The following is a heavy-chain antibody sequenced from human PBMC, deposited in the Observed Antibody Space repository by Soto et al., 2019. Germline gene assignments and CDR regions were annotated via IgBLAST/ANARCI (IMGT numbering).Heavy chain of an antibody. D-gene: IGHD2-21*01. CDR3: VRAPLDYYSADYFDN. CDR1: GYTFTNND. CDR2: MNPYSGNT. V-gene: IGHV1-8*01. Sequence: ASVKVSCKASGYTFTNNDINWVRQAAGQGLEWMGWMNPYSGNTGYARNFHGRVTMTRDNSITTAYMELSSLRSEDTAVYYCVRAPLDYYSADYFDNWGQGTLVTV. J-gene: IGHJ4*02.